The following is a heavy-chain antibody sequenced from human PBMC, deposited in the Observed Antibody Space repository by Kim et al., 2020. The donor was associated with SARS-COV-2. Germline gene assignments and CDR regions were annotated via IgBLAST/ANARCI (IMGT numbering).Heavy chain of an antibody. CDR2: ISYDGSNK. Sequence: GGSLRLSCAASGFTFSSYGMHWVRQAPGKGLEWVAVISYDGSNKYYADSVKGRFTISRDNSKNTLYLQMNSLRAEDTAVYYCAKDWMTISNNWFDPWGQGTLVTVSS. CDR1: GFTFSSYG. CDR3: AKDWMTISNNWFDP. V-gene: IGHV3-30*18. J-gene: IGHJ5*02. D-gene: IGHD3-9*01.